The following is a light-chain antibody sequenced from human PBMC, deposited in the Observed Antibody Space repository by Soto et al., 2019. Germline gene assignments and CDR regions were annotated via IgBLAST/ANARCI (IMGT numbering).Light chain of an antibody. CDR3: QQGYSNPWT. V-gene: IGKV1-39*01. J-gene: IGKJ1*01. CDR1: QTVNTY. Sequence: IQMTQSTSSLSASVGDRVTITCRARQTVNTYLHWYQQKPGKAPKLLIYAASNLQSGVPSRFSGSGSGTNFTLSLNSLQPEDFATYYCQQGYSNPWTFGQGTKVDIK. CDR2: AAS.